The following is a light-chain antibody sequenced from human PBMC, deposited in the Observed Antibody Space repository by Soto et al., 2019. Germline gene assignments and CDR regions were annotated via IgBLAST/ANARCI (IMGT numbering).Light chain of an antibody. CDR1: QNIRSR. J-gene: IGKJ1*01. V-gene: IGKV1-5*01. CDR3: QQYHSYWT. CDR2: DAS. Sequence: MTQSRATLSGSPGERATITCRSSQNIRSRLAWFQQKPGKAPKLLIYDASSLESGVPQRFSGSGSGTEFTLTISSLQTDDFSTYYCQQYHSYWTFGQGTKVDIK.